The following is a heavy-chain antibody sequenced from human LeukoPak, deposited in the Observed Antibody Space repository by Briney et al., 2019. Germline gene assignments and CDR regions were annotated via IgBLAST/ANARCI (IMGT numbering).Heavy chain of an antibody. Sequence: PSETLSLTCTVSGASISSYYWSWIRQPPGKGLEWIGYIYYSGTTNYNPSLKSRVTMSVDTSKNQFSLKLNSVTAADTAVYYCARIERKYYYDSSGYYYGDNYYYYMDVWGKGTTVTVSS. CDR3: ARIERKYYYDSSGYYYGDNYYYYMDV. D-gene: IGHD3-22*01. V-gene: IGHV4-59*12. CDR2: IYYSGTT. CDR1: GASISSYY. J-gene: IGHJ6*03.